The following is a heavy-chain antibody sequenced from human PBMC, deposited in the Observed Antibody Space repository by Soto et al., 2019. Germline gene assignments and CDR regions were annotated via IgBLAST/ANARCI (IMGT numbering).Heavy chain of an antibody. CDR2: ISAYNGNT. D-gene: IGHD2-2*01. CDR3: AREPMPWPVTQEEKIAHLDY. CDR1: GYTFTSYG. Sequence: QVQLVQSGAEVKKPGASVKVSCKASGYTFTSYGISWVRQAPGQGLEWMGWISAYNGNTNYAQKLQGRVTMTTDTSTSTAYMELSSLRSDDTAVYYCAREPMPWPVTQEEKIAHLDYWGQGTLVTVSS. J-gene: IGHJ4*02. V-gene: IGHV1-18*01.